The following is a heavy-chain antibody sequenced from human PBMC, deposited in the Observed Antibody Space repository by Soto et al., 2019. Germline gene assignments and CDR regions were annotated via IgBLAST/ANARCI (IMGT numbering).Heavy chain of an antibody. V-gene: IGHV3-21*06. CDR3: ARESDDLTSNFEY. J-gene: IGHJ4*02. CDR2: ISSTTNYI. CDR1: GFTFTRYS. Sequence: EVQLVESGGGLVKPGGSLRLSCAASGFTFTRYSMNWVRQAPGKGLEWVSSISSTTNYIYYGDSMKGRFTISRDNAKNPLYREMTSLRAEDTAVYYCARESDDLTSNFEYWGQGTMVTVSS.